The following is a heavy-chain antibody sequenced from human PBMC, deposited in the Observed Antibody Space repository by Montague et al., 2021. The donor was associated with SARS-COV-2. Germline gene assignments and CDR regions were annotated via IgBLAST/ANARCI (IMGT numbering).Heavy chain of an antibody. CDR3: ACYVDSRGWLNPRGSGTFDY. CDR2: IYYSGST. Sequence: TLSLTCTVSGGSISSGGYYWSWIRQHPGKGLEWIGYIYYSGSTYYNPSLKSRVTISVDTSKNQFSLKLSSVTAADTAVYYCACYVDSRGWLNPRGSGTFDYWGQGTLVTVSS. D-gene: IGHD6-19*01. V-gene: IGHV4-31*03. J-gene: IGHJ4*02. CDR1: GGSISSGGYY.